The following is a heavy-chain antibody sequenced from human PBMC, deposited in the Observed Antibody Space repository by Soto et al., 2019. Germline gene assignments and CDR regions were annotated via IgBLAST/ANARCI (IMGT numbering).Heavy chain of an antibody. CDR2: IYYSGST. CDR3: ARQDGWNYYYYYYMYG. J-gene: IGHJ6*03. V-gene: IGHV4-39*01. CDR1: GGSISSSSYY. Sequence: SETLSLTCTVSGGSISSSSYYWGWIRQPPGKGLEWIGSIYYSGSTYYNPSLKSRVTISVDTSKNQFSLKLSSVTAADTAVYYCARQDGWNYYYYYYMYGWGKGTTVPVSS. D-gene: IGHD1-1*01.